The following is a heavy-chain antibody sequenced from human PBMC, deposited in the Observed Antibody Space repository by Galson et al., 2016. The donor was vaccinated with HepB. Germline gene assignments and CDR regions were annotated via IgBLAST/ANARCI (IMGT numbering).Heavy chain of an antibody. D-gene: IGHD6-19*01. CDR2: INPNSGGT. CDR1: GSTFTGYY. CDR3: ARDRLRMAVSVRFYTLYVDY. J-gene: IGHJ4*02. Sequence: SVKVSCKASGSTFTGYYMHWVRQAPGQGLEWMGRINPNSGGTNYAQKFQGRVTMTRDTSISTAYMELSRLRSDDTAIYYCARDRLRMAVSVRFYTLYVDYWGQGTLVTVSS. V-gene: IGHV1-2*06.